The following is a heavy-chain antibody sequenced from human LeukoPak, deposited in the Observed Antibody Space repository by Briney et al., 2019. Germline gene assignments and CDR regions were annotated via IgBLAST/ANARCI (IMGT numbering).Heavy chain of an antibody. CDR2: ISRSCSTK. V-gene: IGHV3-11*01. CDR3: ARVLRYCSGGNCYSGGLGYMDV. Sequence: GGSLRLSCATSGFTFSDYNMRWIRQAPGKGLGGVPSISRSCSTKYYADSLKGRFTISRDNAKHSLFRRMKSLRAEDTAVYYCARVLRYCSGGNCYSGGLGYMDVWGKGTTVTISS. D-gene: IGHD2-15*01. CDR1: GFTFSDYN. J-gene: IGHJ6*03.